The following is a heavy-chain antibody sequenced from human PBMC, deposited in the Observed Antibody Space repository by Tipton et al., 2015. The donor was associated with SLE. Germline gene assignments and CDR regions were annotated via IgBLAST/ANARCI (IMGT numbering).Heavy chain of an antibody. Sequence: TLSLTCTVSGGSISSKTYYWGWIRQPPGKGLEWVGSIYYSGSTYYNPSLKSRVTISLDTSKNQFSLQLSSVTAADTAVYYCARVEGSGYRYWYFDLWGRGTLVTVSS. J-gene: IGHJ2*01. D-gene: IGHD3-22*01. CDR3: ARVEGSGYRYWYFDL. CDR1: GGSISSKTYY. V-gene: IGHV4-39*07. CDR2: IYYSGST.